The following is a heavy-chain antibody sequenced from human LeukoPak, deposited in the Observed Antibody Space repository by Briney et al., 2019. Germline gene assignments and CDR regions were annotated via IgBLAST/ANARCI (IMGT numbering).Heavy chain of an antibody. CDR3: ARVGTWELQRVFGY. V-gene: IGHV3-7*01. J-gene: IGHJ4*02. CDR1: GFTFTDYW. CDR2: IQRGGSES. Sequence: GGSLRLSCAASGFTFTDYWMTWVRQVPGKGLEWVANIQRGGSESYYVDSVKGRFIISRENAKNSLYLQMDSLRVEDTAVYYCARVGTWELQRVFGYWGQGTPVTVSS. D-gene: IGHD1-26*01.